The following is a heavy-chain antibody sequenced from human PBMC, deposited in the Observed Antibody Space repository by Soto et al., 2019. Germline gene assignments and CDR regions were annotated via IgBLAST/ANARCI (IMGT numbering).Heavy chain of an antibody. J-gene: IGHJ4*02. CDR1: GFSLSTSGVG. Sequence: QITLKESGPTLVKPTQTLTLTCTFSGFSLSTSGVGVGWIRQPPGKALEGLALIYWDDEKRYSPSLKSRLTITKDTYKNQVVLRVTNVDPVDTGTYYCAHKKTYYDALTGYYNSPYFDYWVPGTQVIVSS. CDR2: IYWDDEK. V-gene: IGHV2-5*02. CDR3: AHKKTYYDALTGYYNSPYFDY. D-gene: IGHD3-9*01.